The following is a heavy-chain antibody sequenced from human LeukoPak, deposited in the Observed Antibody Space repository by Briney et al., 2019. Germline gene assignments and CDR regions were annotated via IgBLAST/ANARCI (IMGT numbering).Heavy chain of an antibody. Sequence: PSETLSLTCAVYGGSFSGYYWSWIRQPPGKGLEWIGEINHSGSTNYNPSLKSRVTISVDTSKNQFSLKLSSVTAADTAVYYCARLSYGASDYWGQGTLVTVSS. CDR3: ARLSYGASDY. V-gene: IGHV4-34*01. J-gene: IGHJ4*02. CDR1: GGSFSGYY. D-gene: IGHD4-17*01. CDR2: INHSGST.